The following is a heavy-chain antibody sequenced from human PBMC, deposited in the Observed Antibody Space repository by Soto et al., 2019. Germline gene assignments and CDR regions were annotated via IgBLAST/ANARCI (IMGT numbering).Heavy chain of an antibody. CDR1: GFTFSTYW. CDR3: VRGDGDYYDGNGYLGRH. Sequence: EVQLVESGGGLVQPGGSLRLSCAASGFTFSTYWMHWVRQAPGKGLVWVSRIKNDGSGTYYVDSVEGRFTISRDNAKNKLYLQMNSLRAEDTAVYYCVRGDGDYYDGNGYLGRHWGQGTMVTVSS. CDR2: IKNDGSGT. J-gene: IGHJ4*02. D-gene: IGHD3-22*01. V-gene: IGHV3-74*01.